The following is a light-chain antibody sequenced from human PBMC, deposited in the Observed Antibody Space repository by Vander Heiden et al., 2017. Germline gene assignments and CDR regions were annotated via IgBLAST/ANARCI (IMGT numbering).Light chain of an antibody. CDR1: DFAHEN. J-gene: IGLJ2*01. CDR3: QVWDSDTMI. Sequence: SYELTQPISVSVALGQTARISCRGNDFAHENVHWYQQKPGQAPLLVINKDAIRPSGIPEQFSGSNSGNTATLTIGGAQAGDDADYYCQVWDSDTMIFGGGTELTVL. CDR2: KDA. V-gene: IGLV3-9*01.